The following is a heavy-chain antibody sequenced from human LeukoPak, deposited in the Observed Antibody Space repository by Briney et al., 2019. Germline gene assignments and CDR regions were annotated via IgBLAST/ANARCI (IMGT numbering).Heavy chain of an antibody. Sequence: GGTLRLSCAVSGFTFTSYWMSWVRQAPGKGLEWVANIMQDGSEKYYVDSVKGRFTISRDNAKNSLYLQMNSLRAEDTAVYYCARVCSGGSCRDYWGQGTLVTVSS. D-gene: IGHD2-15*01. CDR1: GFTFTSYW. V-gene: IGHV3-7*01. CDR2: IMQDGSEK. CDR3: ARVCSGGSCRDY. J-gene: IGHJ4*02.